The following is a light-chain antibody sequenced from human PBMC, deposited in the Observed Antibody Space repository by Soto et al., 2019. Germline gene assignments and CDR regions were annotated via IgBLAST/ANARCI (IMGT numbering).Light chain of an antibody. CDR3: QQYGSSPQIT. J-gene: IGKJ3*01. V-gene: IGKV3-20*01. CDR2: GAS. CDR1: QTVSSSY. Sequence: EIVLTQSPGTLSLSPGERATLSCRASQTVSSSYLAWYQKKPGQAPRLLIYGASSRATGIPDRFSGSGSGTDFTLTISTLEPEDFAVYYCQQYGSSPQITFGPGTKLDIK.